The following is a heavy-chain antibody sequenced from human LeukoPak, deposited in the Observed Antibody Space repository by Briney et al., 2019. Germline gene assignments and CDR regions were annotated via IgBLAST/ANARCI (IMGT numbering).Heavy chain of an antibody. D-gene: IGHD1-26*01. Sequence: GASLKVSCKASGYTFTDYYIHWMRQAPGQGLEWMGWINTANGDTIYAQKFLGSVTLTRDTSISTAYIELTTLTSDDTAVYYCARDGVGTYDYWGQGTLVTVSS. V-gene: IGHV1-2*02. CDR1: GYTFTDYY. CDR3: ARDGVGTYDY. CDR2: INTANGDT. J-gene: IGHJ4*02.